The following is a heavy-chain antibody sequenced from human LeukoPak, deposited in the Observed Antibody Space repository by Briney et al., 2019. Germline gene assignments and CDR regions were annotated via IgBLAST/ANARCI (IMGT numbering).Heavy chain of an antibody. Sequence: GGSLRLSCAASGFTFTNYAMTWVRQAPGKGLEWVAATVGIGPDTYHADSVKGRFTISRDNSKNILYLQMNSLRVEDTTVYYCTKASAARCIGVFCYPFDHWGQGTLVTVSS. D-gene: IGHD2-15*01. CDR2: TVGIGPDT. CDR3: TKASAARCIGVFCYPFDH. J-gene: IGHJ4*02. V-gene: IGHV3-23*01. CDR1: GFTFTNYA.